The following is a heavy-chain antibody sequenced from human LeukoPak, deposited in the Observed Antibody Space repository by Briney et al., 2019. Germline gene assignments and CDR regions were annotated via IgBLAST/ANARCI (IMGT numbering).Heavy chain of an antibody. D-gene: IGHD5-18*01. CDR1: GFTFSSYE. V-gene: IGHV3-48*03. J-gene: IGHJ4*02. CDR3: ARHLSGVTGYTYGRGIDY. CDR2: ISSSGSTI. Sequence: GGSLRLSCAASGFTFSSYEMNWVRKAPGKGLEWVSYISSSGSTIYYADSVKGRFTISRDNAKNSLYLQMNSLRAEDTAVYYCARHLSGVTGYTYGRGIDYWGQGTLVTVSS.